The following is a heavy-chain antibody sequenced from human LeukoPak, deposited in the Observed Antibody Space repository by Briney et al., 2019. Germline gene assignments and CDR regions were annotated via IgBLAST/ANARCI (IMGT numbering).Heavy chain of an antibody. D-gene: IGHD3-10*01. Sequence: PGGSLRLSCAASGFTFSSSAMSWVRQAPGKGLEWVSVISGSGGTTNYAESVRGRFSISRDNSKNTLYLQMDSPRAEDTAVYYCAKGDHGSGSYYNVDWGQGTLVTVSS. V-gene: IGHV3-23*01. CDR3: AKGDHGSGSYYNVD. CDR2: ISGSGGTT. J-gene: IGHJ4*02. CDR1: GFTFSSSA.